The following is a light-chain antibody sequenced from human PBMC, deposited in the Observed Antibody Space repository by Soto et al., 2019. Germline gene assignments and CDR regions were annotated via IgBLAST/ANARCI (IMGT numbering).Light chain of an antibody. V-gene: IGKV1-13*02. CDR2: DVS. Sequence: AIQLTQSPSSLSASVGDRVTITCRASQDIRGALAWYQQKPGKAPQILIYDVSTLESGVPSRFSGSSSGTDFTLTISSLQPVDFATYYCQQFNSYPITFAQGTRLEIK. CDR3: QQFNSYPIT. J-gene: IGKJ5*01. CDR1: QDIRGA.